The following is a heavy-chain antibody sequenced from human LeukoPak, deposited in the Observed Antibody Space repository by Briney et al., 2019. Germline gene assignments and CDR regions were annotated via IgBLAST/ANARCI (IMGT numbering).Heavy chain of an antibody. V-gene: IGHV4-31*03. CDR3: ARGASATTGFF. Sequence: SETLSLTCTVSGGSISSGGYYWSWIRQHPGKGLEWIGYIYYSGSTYYNPSLKSRVTISVDRSKNQFSLKLSSVTAADTAVYYCARGASATTGFFWGQGTLVTVSS. CDR2: IYYSGST. CDR1: GGSISSGGYY. D-gene: IGHD1-26*01. J-gene: IGHJ4*02.